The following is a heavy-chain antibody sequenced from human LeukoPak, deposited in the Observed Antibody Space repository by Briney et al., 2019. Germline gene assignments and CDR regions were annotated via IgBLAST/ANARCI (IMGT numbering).Heavy chain of an antibody. D-gene: IGHD2-21*02. V-gene: IGHV4-59*12. Sequence: PSETLSLTCTVSGGSISSYYWSWIRQPPGKGLEWIGYIYYSGSTNYNPSLKSRVTISVDRSKNQFSLKLSSVTAADTAVYYCARGRPSFIVVVTAISGWFDPWGQGTLVTVSS. J-gene: IGHJ5*02. CDR3: ARGRPSFIVVVTAISGWFDP. CDR1: GGSISSYY. CDR2: IYYSGST.